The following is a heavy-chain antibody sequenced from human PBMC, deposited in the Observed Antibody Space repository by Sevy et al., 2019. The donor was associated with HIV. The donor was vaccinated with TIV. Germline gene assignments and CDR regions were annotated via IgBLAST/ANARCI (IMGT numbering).Heavy chain of an antibody. V-gene: IGHV3-21*04. CDR2: ISGRSSYI. Sequence: GGSLRLSCAASGFTFSDYYMNWVRQAPGKGLEWVSSISGRSSYIHYADSVRGRFTISRDNSKNTLYLQMNSLRAEDTAVYYCAKDRFDGSGYYPEGAFDIWGQGTMVTVSS. CDR1: GFTFSDYY. D-gene: IGHD3-22*01. J-gene: IGHJ3*02. CDR3: AKDRFDGSGYYPEGAFDI.